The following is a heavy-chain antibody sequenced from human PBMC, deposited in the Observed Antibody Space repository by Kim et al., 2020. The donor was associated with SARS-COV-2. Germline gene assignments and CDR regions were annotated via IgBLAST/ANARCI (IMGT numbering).Heavy chain of an antibody. J-gene: IGHJ4*02. CDR2: INTNTGNP. CDR1: GYTFTRYT. V-gene: IGHV7-4-1*02. CDR3: ARDPEGHGYFDY. Sequence: ASVKVSCKASGYTFTRYTINWVRQAPGQGLEWMGWINTNTGNPTYAQGFTGRLVFSLDPSVTTAYLQISSLKAEDTAVYYCARDPEGHGYFDYLGQGTLV.